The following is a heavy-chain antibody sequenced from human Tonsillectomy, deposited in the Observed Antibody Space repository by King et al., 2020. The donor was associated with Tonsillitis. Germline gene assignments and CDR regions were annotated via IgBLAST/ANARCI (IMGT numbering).Heavy chain of an antibody. CDR1: GFTFSSYA. V-gene: IGHV3-23*04. Sequence: EVQLVESGGGLVQPGGSLRLSCAASGFTFSSYAMSWVRQAPGKGLEWVSAISGSGGSTYYADSVKGRFTISRDNSKNTLYLQMNSLRAEDTAVYYCAKDDLCIAARPGNFDYWGQGTLVTVSS. D-gene: IGHD6-6*01. J-gene: IGHJ4*02. CDR3: AKDDLCIAARPGNFDY. CDR2: ISGSGGST.